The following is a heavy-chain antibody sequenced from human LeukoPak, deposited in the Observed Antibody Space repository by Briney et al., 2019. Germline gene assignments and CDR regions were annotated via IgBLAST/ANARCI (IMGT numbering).Heavy chain of an antibody. J-gene: IGHJ5*02. V-gene: IGHV4-61*02. CDR1: GASVNTGTYF. CDR3: AITVFGVTYNWLDP. D-gene: IGHD3-3*01. CDR2: FHTSEGT. Sequence: SQTLSLTCAVSGASVNTGTYFWTWVRQPAGKALEWIGRFHTSEGTHYNPSLESRVTISVDTSKNHFSLEMTSVTAADTAVYYCAITVFGVTYNWLDPWGQGTLVTVSS.